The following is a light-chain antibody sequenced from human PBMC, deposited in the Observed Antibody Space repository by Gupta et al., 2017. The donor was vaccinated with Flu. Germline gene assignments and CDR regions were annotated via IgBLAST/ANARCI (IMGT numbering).Light chain of an antibody. CDR2: KAS. CDR3: KQEKHCPWT. J-gene: IGKJ1*01. Sequence: FTLGQPASISCSTSQRRVHSDGNNYLNWFQQRPGQSPRRLIFKASNRDSGVPDRFSGSGSGTDFTLKISREEADDVGVYYCKQEKHCPWTFGQGTKVEIK. CDR1: QRRVHSDGNNY. V-gene: IGKV2-30*02.